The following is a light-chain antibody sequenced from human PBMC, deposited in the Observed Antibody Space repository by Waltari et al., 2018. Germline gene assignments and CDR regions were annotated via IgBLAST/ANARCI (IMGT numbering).Light chain of an antibody. V-gene: IGLV2-14*03. Sequence: QSALTQPASVSGSPGQSMTISCTGTTSDIGYYDYVSWYQQHPGGAPKLLIYGVNKRSSGASNPFSGPKSGNTASLTISDLQAADEADYYCGSYTRSKTLVFGGGTKLTVL. CDR2: GVN. CDR3: GSYTRSKTLV. CDR1: TSDIGYYDY. J-gene: IGLJ2*01.